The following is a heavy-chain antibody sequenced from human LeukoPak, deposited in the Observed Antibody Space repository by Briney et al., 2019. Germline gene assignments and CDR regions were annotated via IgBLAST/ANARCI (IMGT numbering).Heavy chain of an antibody. V-gene: IGHV3-64D*06. Sequence: GGSLRLSCSASGFTFSRYVMHWGRQAPGKGLEYVSAINSDGGTTFYGDAVKGRFTISRDNSKNTLYLQMSSVRPEDTAVYYCVKISYDSGPNWGQGTLVTVSS. CDR2: INSDGGTT. CDR1: GFTFSRYV. CDR3: VKISYDSGPN. J-gene: IGHJ4*02. D-gene: IGHD3-10*01.